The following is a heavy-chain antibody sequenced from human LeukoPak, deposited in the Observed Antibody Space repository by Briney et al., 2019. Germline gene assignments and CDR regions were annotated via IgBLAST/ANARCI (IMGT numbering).Heavy chain of an antibody. D-gene: IGHD6-19*01. Sequence: SETLSLTCNVSGASMSSNYWSWIRQPPGKGLEWIGYIYHSGNTNYSPSLESRVTMSVDESKNQFSLWVHFVSAADTAVYCASTRRAAVAGRFDSWGQGTLVTVSS. J-gene: IGHJ4*02. V-gene: IGHV4-4*09. CDR3: STRRAAVAGRFDS. CDR2: IYHSGNT. CDR1: GASMSSNY.